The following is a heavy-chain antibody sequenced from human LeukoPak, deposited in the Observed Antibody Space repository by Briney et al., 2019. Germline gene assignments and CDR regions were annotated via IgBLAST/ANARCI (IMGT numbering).Heavy chain of an antibody. V-gene: IGHV1-18*01. D-gene: IGHD2-15*01. J-gene: IGHJ2*01. CDR3: AREAGYCSGGSCGSYWYFDL. CDR2: ISAYNGNT. Sequence: GASVKVSCKASGYTFTSYGISWVRQAPGQGLEWMGWISAYNGNTNYAQKLQGRVTMTTDTPTSTAYMELRSLRSDDTAVYYCAREAGYCSGGSCGSYWYFDLWGRGTLVTVSS. CDR1: GYTFTSYG.